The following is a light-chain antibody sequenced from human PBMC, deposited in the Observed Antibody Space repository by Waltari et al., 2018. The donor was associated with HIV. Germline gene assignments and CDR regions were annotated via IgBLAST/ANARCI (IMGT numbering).Light chain of an antibody. CDR1: QSLLRGNGYND. CDR2: LGS. J-gene: IGKJ4*01. V-gene: IGKV2-28*01. CDR3: MQALQTPT. Sequence: DIVMTQSPLSLPVTPGEPASISCRSSQSLLRGNGYNDLHWYLQKTGQSPQLLIYLGSNRASGVPDRFTGSGSGTYFTLKITRVEAEDVGVYFCMQALQTPTFGGGTKVEIK.